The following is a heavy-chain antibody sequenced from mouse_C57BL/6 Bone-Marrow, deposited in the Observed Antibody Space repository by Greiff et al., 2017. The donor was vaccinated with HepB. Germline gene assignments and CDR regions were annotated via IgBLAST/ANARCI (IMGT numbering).Heavy chain of an antibody. J-gene: IGHJ3*01. CDR2: INPNNGGT. CDR3: ARRAY. V-gene: IGHV1-26*01. CDR1: GYTFTDYY. Sequence: EVQLQQSGPELVKPGASVKISCKASGYTFTDYYMNWVKQSHGKSLEWIGDINPNNGGTSYNQKFKGKATLTVDKSFSTAYMELRSLTSEDSAVYYCARRAYWGQGTLVTVSA.